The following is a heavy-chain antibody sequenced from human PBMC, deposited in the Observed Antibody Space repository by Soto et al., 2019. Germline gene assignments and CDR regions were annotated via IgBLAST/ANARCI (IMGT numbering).Heavy chain of an antibody. CDR2: ISSSSSYT. D-gene: IGHD1-1*01. CDR1: GFTFSSYA. V-gene: IGHV3-11*06. J-gene: IGHJ4*02. Sequence: LRLSCAASGFTFSSYAMSWIRQAPGKGLEWVSYISSSSSYTNYADSVKGRFTISRDNAKNSLYLQMNSLRAEDTAVYYCARSGTGTVDCWGQGTLVTVSS. CDR3: ARSGTGTVDC.